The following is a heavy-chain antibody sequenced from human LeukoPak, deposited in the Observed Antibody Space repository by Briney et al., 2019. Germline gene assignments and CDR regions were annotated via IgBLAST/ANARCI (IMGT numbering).Heavy chain of an antibody. CDR2: ISGSGGTT. CDR1: GFTFSSYG. Sequence: GGTLRLSCAASGFTFSSYGMSWVRQAPGKGLEWVSAISGSGGTTYYADSVKGRFTISRDNSKNTLYLQMNSLRAEDTALYYCAKGYCGGDCYSYYYYYYMDVGGKGTTVTISS. V-gene: IGHV3-23*01. CDR3: AKGYCGGDCYSYYYYYYMDV. D-gene: IGHD2-21*02. J-gene: IGHJ6*03.